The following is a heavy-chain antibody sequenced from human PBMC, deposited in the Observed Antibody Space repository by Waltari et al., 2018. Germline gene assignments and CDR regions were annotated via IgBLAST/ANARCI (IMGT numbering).Heavy chain of an antibody. Sequence: QLQLQESGPGLVKPSGTLSLTCAVSGDSMSSTDWWGWVRQSPGKGLEWIGQVQRSGRTNYNPSFASRVTISIDTSTNQFSLKVTSATAADTAVYFCARDRGRGIYLDSWGQGTLVTVSP. J-gene: IGHJ4*02. CDR3: ARDRGRGIYLDS. V-gene: IGHV4-4*02. CDR2: VQRSGRT. D-gene: IGHD2-15*01. CDR1: GDSMSSTDW.